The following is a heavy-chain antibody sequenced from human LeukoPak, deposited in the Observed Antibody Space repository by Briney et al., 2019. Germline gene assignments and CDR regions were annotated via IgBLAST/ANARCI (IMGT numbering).Heavy chain of an antibody. CDR3: ARIEMATIIGYWYFDL. J-gene: IGHJ2*01. CDR2: IYYSGST. CDR1: GGSISSSSYY. D-gene: IGHD5-24*01. Sequence: KPSETLSLTCTVSGGSISSSSYYWGWIRQPPGKGLEWIGSIYYSGSTYYNPSLKSRVTISVDTSKNQLSLKLSSVTAADTAVYYCARIEMATIIGYWYFDLWGRGTLVTVSS. V-gene: IGHV4-39*01.